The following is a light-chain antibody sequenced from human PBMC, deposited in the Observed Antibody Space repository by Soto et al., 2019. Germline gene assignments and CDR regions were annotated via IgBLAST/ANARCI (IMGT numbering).Light chain of an antibody. V-gene: IGKV1-9*01. J-gene: IGKJ2*01. Sequence: DIQLTQSPSFLSASVGGRVTISCRASQDTRRNLAWYQQETGRAPRLLIYAASIVQSGVPSRFSGSGSGTEFTLTVSGLQPEDFATYYCQQLNAYPHTFGQGTKVEIK. CDR2: AAS. CDR1: QDTRRN. CDR3: QQLNAYPHT.